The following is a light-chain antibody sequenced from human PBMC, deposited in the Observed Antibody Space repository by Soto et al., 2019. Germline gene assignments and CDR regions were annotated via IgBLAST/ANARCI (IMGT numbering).Light chain of an antibody. CDR1: QTISSY. J-gene: IGKJ1*01. CDR3: QQYNDWPRT. V-gene: IGKV3-15*01. Sequence: EIVMTQSPATLSVSPGERATLSCRASQTISSYLAWYQQKPGQAPRLLIYGASTRATGIPARFGGSGSGTEFTLTISSLQSEDFSVYYCQQYNDWPRTFGQGTKVEIK. CDR2: GAS.